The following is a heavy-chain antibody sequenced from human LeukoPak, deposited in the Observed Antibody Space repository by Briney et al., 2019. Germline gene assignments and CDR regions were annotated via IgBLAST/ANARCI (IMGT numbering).Heavy chain of an antibody. D-gene: IGHD2-2*01. J-gene: IGHJ6*03. CDR1: GGSISSSSYY. V-gene: IGHV4-39*07. CDR3: ARELGYCSSTSCSEYYYYYYMDV. CDR2: IYYSGST. Sequence: SETLSLTCTVSGGSISSSSYYWGWIRQPPGKGLEWIGSIYYSGSTYYNPSLKSRVTISVDTSKNQFSLKLSSVTAADTAVYHCARELGYCSSTSCSEYYYYYYMDVWGKGTTVTVSS.